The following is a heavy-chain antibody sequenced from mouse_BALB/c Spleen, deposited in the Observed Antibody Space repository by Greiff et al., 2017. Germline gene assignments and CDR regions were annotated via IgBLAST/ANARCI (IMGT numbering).Heavy chain of an antibody. CDR3: ARPTLGRETWFAY. CDR1: GFSLSTSGMG. Sequence: QVTLKESGPGILQPSQTLSLTCSFSGFSLSTSGMGVGWIRQPSGKGLEWLAHIWWDDDKRYNPALKSRLTISKDTSSNQVFLKIASVDTADTATYYCARPTLGRETWFAYWGQGTLVTVSA. J-gene: IGHJ3*01. D-gene: IGHD4-1*01. V-gene: IGHV8-8*01. CDR2: IWWDDDK.